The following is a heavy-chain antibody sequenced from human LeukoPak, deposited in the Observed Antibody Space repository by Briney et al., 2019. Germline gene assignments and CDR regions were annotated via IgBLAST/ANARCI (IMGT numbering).Heavy chain of an antibody. CDR2: IKQDGGEK. CDR1: GFTFSSYW. Sequence: PGGSLRLSCAASGFTFSSYWMSWVRQAPGKGLEWVANIKQDGGEKYYVDSVKGRFTISRDNAKNSLHLQMNSLRAEDTAVYYCARDTGYCTNGVCRHYFDYWGQGTLVTVSS. J-gene: IGHJ4*02. CDR3: ARDTGYCTNGVCRHYFDY. V-gene: IGHV3-7*05. D-gene: IGHD2-8*01.